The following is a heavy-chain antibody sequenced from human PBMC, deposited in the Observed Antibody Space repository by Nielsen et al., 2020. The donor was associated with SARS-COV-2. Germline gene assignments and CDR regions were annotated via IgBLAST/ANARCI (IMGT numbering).Heavy chain of an antibody. Sequence: ASVKVSCKASGYTFTSYAMHWVRQAPGQRLEWMGWINAGNGNTKYSQKFQGRVTITRDTSASTAYMELSSLRSEDTAVYYCAREYSSGWYVPDAFDIWGQGTMVTVSS. CDR2: INAGNGNT. V-gene: IGHV1-3*01. CDR1: GYTFTSYA. J-gene: IGHJ3*02. D-gene: IGHD6-19*01. CDR3: AREYSSGWYVPDAFDI.